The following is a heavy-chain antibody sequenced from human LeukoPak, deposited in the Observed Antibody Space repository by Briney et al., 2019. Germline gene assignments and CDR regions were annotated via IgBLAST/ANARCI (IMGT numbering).Heavy chain of an antibody. CDR2: TRYDGTAM. V-gene: IGHV3-30*02. CDR1: GFTFSSYC. J-gene: IGHJ4*02. CDR3: AKDRASIDY. Sequence: GGSLRLSCAASGFTFSSYCMHWVRQAPGKGLEWVAFTRYDGTAMYYADSVKGRFTISRDNSKNTLYLQMNSLRAEDTAVYYCAKDRASIDYWGQGTLVTVSS.